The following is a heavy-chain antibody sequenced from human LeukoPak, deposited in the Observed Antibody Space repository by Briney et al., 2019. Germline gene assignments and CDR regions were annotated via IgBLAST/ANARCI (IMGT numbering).Heavy chain of an antibody. J-gene: IGHJ4*02. Sequence: GSLRLSCAASGFTFSSYEMNWVRQPPGKGLEWIGEINHSGSTNYNPSLKSRVTISVDTSKNQFSLKLSSVTAADTAVYYCARRIHTAIDYWGQGTLVTVSS. CDR2: INHSGST. CDR3: ARRIHTAIDY. CDR1: GFTFSSYE. D-gene: IGHD4-17*01. V-gene: IGHV4-34*01.